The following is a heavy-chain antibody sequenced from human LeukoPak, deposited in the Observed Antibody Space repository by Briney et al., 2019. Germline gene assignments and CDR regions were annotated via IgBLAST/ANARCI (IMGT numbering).Heavy chain of an antibody. CDR2: IYYSGST. CDR3: ARDRKVRCSSTSCDYTAEEFNWFDH. D-gene: IGHD2-2*01. J-gene: IGHJ5*02. CDR1: GGSISSYY. V-gene: IGHV4-59*01. Sequence: PSETLSLTCTVSGGSISSYYWSWIRQPPGKGLEWIGYIYYSGSTNYNPSLKSRVTISVDTSKNQFSLKLSSVTAADTAVYYCARDRKVRCSSTSCDYTAEEFNWFDHWGQGTLVTVSS.